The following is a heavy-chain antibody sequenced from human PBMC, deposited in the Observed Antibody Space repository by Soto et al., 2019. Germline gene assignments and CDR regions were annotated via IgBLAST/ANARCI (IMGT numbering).Heavy chain of an antibody. J-gene: IGHJ5*02. D-gene: IGHD1-26*01. CDR2: ISGSGGST. V-gene: IGHV3-23*01. Sequence: EVQLLESGGGLVQPGGSLRLSCAASGFTFSSYAMSWVRQAPGKGLEWVSAISGSGGSTYYADSVKGRFTISRDNSKNTLYLQMNSLRAEDTAVYYCAKDLQWEILLLEKGPSWFDPWGQGTLVTVSS. CDR1: GFTFSSYA. CDR3: AKDLQWEILLLEKGPSWFDP.